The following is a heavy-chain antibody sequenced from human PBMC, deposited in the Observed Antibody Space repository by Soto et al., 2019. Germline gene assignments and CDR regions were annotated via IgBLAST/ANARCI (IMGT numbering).Heavy chain of an antibody. D-gene: IGHD1-7*01. Sequence: QVRLVESGGGLVKPGGSLRLSCAASGFTFDNYYMSWIRQAPGKGLEWVSYISSNDGTTYYADSLKGRFTISRDNAKNSLYLQMNSLRAEDTAVYYCAREINYSRYPRVIDYWGQGTLVTVSS. J-gene: IGHJ4*02. V-gene: IGHV3-11*01. CDR2: ISSNDGTT. CDR1: GFTFDNYY. CDR3: AREINYSRYPRVIDY.